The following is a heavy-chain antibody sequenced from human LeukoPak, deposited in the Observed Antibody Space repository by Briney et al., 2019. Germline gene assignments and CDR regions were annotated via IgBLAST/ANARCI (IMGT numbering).Heavy chain of an antibody. CDR1: AFTIDDYA. J-gene: IGHJ1*01. D-gene: IGHD4-17*01. CDR3: VKDKGDLFYGDYVLFRH. V-gene: IGHV3-9*01. Sequence: GRSLRLSCAASAFTIDDYAMHWLRHAPGKGVEGDSGISWSSGSIDYADSVKGRFTISRDNSKNTLYLQMSSLRAEDTAVYYSVKDKGDLFYGDYVLFRHWGQGTLVTVSS. CDR2: ISWSSGSI.